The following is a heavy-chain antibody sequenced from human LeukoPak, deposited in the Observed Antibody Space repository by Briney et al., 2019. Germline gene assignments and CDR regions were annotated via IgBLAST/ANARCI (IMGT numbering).Heavy chain of an antibody. J-gene: IGHJ4*02. CDR3: ARTSGYTFDY. CDR1: GYTFTTYY. D-gene: IGHD3-22*01. V-gene: IGHV1-46*01. CDR2: ISPSGGST. Sequence: GASVKVSRKASGYTFTTYYIHRVRQAPGQGLEWMGIISPSGGSTTYAQKFQDRVTMTRDTSTSTVYMELSSLRSEDTAVYYCARTSGYTFDYWGQGTLVTVSS.